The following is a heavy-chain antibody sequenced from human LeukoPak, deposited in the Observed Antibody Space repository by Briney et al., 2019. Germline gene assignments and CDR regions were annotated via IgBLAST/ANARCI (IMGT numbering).Heavy chain of an antibody. Sequence: GASVKVSCKASGYTFTGYYMHWVRQAPGKGLEWMGRIYPNSGGTNYAQKFQGRFTMTRDTSISTIYMELSRLRSDDTAVYYCAREGCSSTTCLTNRFDPWGQGTLVTVSS. CDR3: AREGCSSTTCLTNRFDP. D-gene: IGHD2/OR15-2a*01. V-gene: IGHV1-2*06. J-gene: IGHJ5*02. CDR2: IYPNSGGT. CDR1: GYTFTGYY.